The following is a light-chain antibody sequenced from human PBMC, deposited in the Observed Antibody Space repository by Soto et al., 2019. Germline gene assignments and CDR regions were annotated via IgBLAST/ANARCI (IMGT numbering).Light chain of an antibody. V-gene: IGKV3-15*01. CDR3: QQYNNWPRT. Sequence: EIVMTQSPATLSVSPGERATLSCRASQSVSSNLAWYQQKPGQAPGLLIYGASTRATAIPARFSGSGSGTEFTLTISSLQSEDFAVYYCQQYNNWPRTFGQGTKVEI. CDR1: QSVSSN. J-gene: IGKJ1*01. CDR2: GAS.